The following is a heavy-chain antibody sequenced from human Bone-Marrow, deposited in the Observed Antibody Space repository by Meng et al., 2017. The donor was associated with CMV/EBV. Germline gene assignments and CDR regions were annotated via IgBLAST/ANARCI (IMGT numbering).Heavy chain of an antibody. CDR1: GYTFTGYY. CDR3: ARESSREEYCSNISCPNWFDA. Sequence: ASVKVSCKASGYTFTGYYMHWVRQAPGQGLEWMGWINPNSGDTIYAQKFHGSVTMTRDTSIRTSYMELSRLRSDDTAVYYCARESSREEYCSNISCPNWFDAWGQGSLVTVSS. CDR2: INPNSGDT. D-gene: IGHD2-2*01. J-gene: IGHJ5*02. V-gene: IGHV1-2*02.